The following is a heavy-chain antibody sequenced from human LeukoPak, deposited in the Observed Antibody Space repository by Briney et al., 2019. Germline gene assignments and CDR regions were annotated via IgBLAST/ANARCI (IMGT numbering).Heavy chain of an antibody. CDR1: GFTFSSYS. D-gene: IGHD4-17*01. Sequence: GGSLRLSCAASGFTFSSYSMNWVRQAPGKGLEWVSPITSRSSYIYYADSVKGRFTISRDNAKNSLYLQRKRLRAEDTAVYYFARTTVTTKGAMDVWGKGTTVTVSS. J-gene: IGHJ6*04. CDR2: ITSRSSYI. CDR3: ARTTVTTKGAMDV. V-gene: IGHV3-21*01.